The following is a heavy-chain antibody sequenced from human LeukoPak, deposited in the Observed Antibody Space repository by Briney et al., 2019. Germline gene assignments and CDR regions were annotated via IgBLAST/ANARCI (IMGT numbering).Heavy chain of an antibody. V-gene: IGHV3-23*01. CDR2: ISGSGGST. CDR3: AKSDTACYGWIFDY. D-gene: IGHD5-18*01. CDR1: GFTFSSYA. J-gene: IGHJ4*02. Sequence: GGSLRLSCAASGFTFSSYAMSWVRQAQGKGLEWVSAISGSGGSTYYADSVKGRFTISRDNSKNTLYLQMNSLRAEDTAVYYCAKSDTACYGWIFDYWGQGTLVTVSS.